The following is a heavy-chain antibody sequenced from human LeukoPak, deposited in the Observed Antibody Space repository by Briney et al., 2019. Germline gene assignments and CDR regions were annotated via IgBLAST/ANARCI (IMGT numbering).Heavy chain of an antibody. D-gene: IGHD3-16*01. V-gene: IGHV5-10-1*01. Sequence: GESLKISCKGSGYSFTSYWISCVRQMGGEGLEWMGRIDPSDSYTNYSPSFQGHVTFSADKSISTAYLQWSSLKASDTAMYYSAQVMMAFDIWGQGTMVTVSS. CDR1: GYSFTSYW. J-gene: IGHJ3*02. CDR3: AQVMMAFDI. CDR2: IDPSDSYT.